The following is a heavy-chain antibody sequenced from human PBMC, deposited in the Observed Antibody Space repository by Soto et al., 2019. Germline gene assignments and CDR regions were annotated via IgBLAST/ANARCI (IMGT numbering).Heavy chain of an antibody. Sequence: QVQLVQSGAEVKKPGSSVKVSCKASGGTFSSYAISWVRQAPGQGLEWMGGIITISDTTNYAQKFQGSVTITADESTSTAYMELSSLRSEDTAVYYCARSQGSSTSLEIYYDDYYGMDVWGQGTTVTVSS. CDR2: IITISDTT. V-gene: IGHV1-69*01. CDR1: GGTFSSYA. D-gene: IGHD2-2*01. J-gene: IGHJ6*02. CDR3: ARSQGSSTSLEIYYDDYYGMDV.